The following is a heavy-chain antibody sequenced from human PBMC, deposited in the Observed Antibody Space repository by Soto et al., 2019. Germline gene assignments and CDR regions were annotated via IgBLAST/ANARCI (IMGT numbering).Heavy chain of an antibody. CDR2: INWNSRTI. J-gene: IGHJ3*02. V-gene: IGHV3-9*01. D-gene: IGHD5-18*01. CDR3: VKDFSGYTHGVRAFEI. CDR1: GFTFQNFA. Sequence: EVQLVESGGGFVQPGRSLTLACATSGFTFQNFAMHWVRQAPGKGLRWVSSINWNSRTILYADSVKGRFTISRDNATSSLYLQMNSLRVEDTALYYCVKDFSGYTHGVRAFEIWGQGTMVTVSS.